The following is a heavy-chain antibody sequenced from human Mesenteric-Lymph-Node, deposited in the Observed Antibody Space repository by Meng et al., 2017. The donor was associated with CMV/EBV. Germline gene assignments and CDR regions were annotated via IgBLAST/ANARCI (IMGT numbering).Heavy chain of an antibody. Sequence: ASVKVSCKASGYTFTNYGITWVRQAPGQGLEWMGWISAYNGNTNYAQKLQGRVTMTTDTSTSTAYMELRSLRSDDTAVYYCARDTYDFWSGYPTDGMDVWGQGTTVTSP. D-gene: IGHD3-3*01. V-gene: IGHV1-18*01. J-gene: IGHJ6*02. CDR3: ARDTYDFWSGYPTDGMDV. CDR1: GYTFTNYG. CDR2: ISAYNGNT.